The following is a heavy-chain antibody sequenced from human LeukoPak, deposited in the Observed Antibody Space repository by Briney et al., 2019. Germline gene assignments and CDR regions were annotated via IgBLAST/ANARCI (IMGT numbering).Heavy chain of an antibody. V-gene: IGHV4-34*01. CDR2: INHSGGT. D-gene: IGHD4-4*01. CDR1: GGSFSGYY. J-gene: IGHJ4*02. Sequence: PSETLSLTCAVYGGSFSGYYWSWIRQPPGKGLEWIGEINHSGGTNYNPSLKSRVTISVDTSKNQFSLKLSSVTAADTAVYYCASSRDGYSAFDYWGQGTLVTVSS. CDR3: ASSRDGYSAFDY.